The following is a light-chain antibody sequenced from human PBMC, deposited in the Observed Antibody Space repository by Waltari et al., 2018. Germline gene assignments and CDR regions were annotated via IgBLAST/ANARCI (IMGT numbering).Light chain of an antibody. CDR1: QRVLYSSNNKNY. J-gene: IGKJ1*01. V-gene: IGKV4-1*01. CDR3: QQYLSTPPT. CDR2: WAS. Sequence: DIVMTQSPDSLAVSLGERATINCKSSQRVLYSSNNKNYLAWYQQKPGQPPKLLIYWASTRESGVPDRFSGSGSGTDFTLTISSLQAEDVAVYYCQQYLSTPPTFGQGTKGEIK.